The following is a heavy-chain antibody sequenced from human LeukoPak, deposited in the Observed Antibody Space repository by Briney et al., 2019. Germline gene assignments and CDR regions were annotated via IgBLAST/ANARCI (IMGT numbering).Heavy chain of an antibody. CDR3: ASQSGKLRSEGY. V-gene: IGHV3-7*01. CDR1: RFTFSSYW. Sequence: PGGSLRLSCAASRFTFSSYWMSWVRQAPGKGLEWVANINQDGSEKNSVDSVKGRFTLSRDNAKNSLYLQMNSLRAEDTAVYYCASQSGKLRSEGYWGQGTLVTVSS. D-gene: IGHD3-3*01. J-gene: IGHJ4*02. CDR2: INQDGSEK.